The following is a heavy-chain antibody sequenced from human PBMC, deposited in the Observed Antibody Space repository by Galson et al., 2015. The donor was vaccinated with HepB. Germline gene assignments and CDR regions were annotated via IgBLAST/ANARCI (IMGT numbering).Heavy chain of an antibody. CDR1: GYTFTGYY. V-gene: IGHV1-2*04. Sequence: SVKVSCKASGYTFTGYYMHWVRQAPGQGLEWMGWINPNSGGTNYAQKFQGWVTMTRDTSISTAYMELSRLRSDDTAVYYCARGGYSYGSSYYYGMDVWGQGTTVTVSS. D-gene: IGHD5-18*01. J-gene: IGHJ6*02. CDR3: ARGGYSYGSSYYYGMDV. CDR2: INPNSGGT.